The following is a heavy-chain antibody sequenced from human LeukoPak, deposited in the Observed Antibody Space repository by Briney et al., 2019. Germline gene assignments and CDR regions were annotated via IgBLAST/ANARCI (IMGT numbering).Heavy chain of an antibody. J-gene: IGHJ4*02. CDR1: GFTFSSYA. Sequence: PGGSLRLSCAASGFTFSSYAMSWVRQAPGKGLEWVSAISGSGGSTYYADSVKGRFTISRDNSKNTLYLQMNSLRAEDTAVYYCARKGGWLVRGYYFDYWGQGTLVTVSS. V-gene: IGHV3-23*01. CDR3: ARKGGWLVRGYYFDY. CDR2: ISGSGGST. D-gene: IGHD6-19*01.